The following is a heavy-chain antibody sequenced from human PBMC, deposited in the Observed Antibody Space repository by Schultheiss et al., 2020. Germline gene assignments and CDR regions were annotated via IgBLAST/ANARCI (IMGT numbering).Heavy chain of an antibody. J-gene: IGHJ6*04. CDR1: GGSFSGYY. V-gene: IGHV4-59*12. CDR3: ARGAQTMVRGVIISYYYYGMDV. CDR2: IYYSGST. Sequence: SQPLSLTCAVYGGSFSGYYWSWIRQPPGKGLEWIGYIYYSGSTYYNPSLKSRVTISVDRSKNQFSLKLSSVTAADTAVYYCARGAQTMVRGVIISYYYYGMDVWGKGTT. D-gene: IGHD3-10*01.